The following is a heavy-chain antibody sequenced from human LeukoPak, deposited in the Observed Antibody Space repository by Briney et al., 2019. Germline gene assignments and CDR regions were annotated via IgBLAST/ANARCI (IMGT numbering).Heavy chain of an antibody. J-gene: IGHJ6*02. CDR2: ISYDGSNK. V-gene: IGHV3-30-3*01. Sequence: PGGSLRLSCAASGFTFSSYAMHWVRQAPGKGLEWVAVISYDGSNKYYADSVKGRFTISRDNSKNTLYLQMNSLRAEDTAVYYCARDIVVVPAATNRYYYYYGMDVWGQGTTVTVSS. CDR1: GFTFSSYA. CDR3: ARDIVVVPAATNRYYYYYGMDV. D-gene: IGHD2-2*01.